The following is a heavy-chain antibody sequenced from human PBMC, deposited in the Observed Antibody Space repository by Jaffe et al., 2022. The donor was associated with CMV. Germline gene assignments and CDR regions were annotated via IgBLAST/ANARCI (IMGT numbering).Heavy chain of an antibody. CDR1: GFTFDDYA. D-gene: IGHD6-6*01. CDR2: ISWNSGSI. V-gene: IGHV3-9*01. CDR3: ARVPIGSSSIYFDY. Sequence: EVQLVESGGGLVQPGRSLRLSCAASGFTFDDYAMHWVRQAPGKGLEWVSGISWNSGSIGYADSVKGRFTISRDNAKNSLYLQMNSLRAEDTALYYCARVPIGSSSIYFDYWGQGTLVTVSS. J-gene: IGHJ4*02.